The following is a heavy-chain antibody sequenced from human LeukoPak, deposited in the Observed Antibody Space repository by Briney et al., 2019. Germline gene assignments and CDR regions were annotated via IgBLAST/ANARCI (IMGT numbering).Heavy chain of an antibody. CDR1: GFTFSSYG. CDR2: IWYDGSNK. CDR3: ARDPPRYCSGGSCRRFDP. Sequence: GGSLRLSCAASGFTFSSYGMHWVRQAPGKGLEWVAVIWYDGSNKYYADSVKGRFTISRDNSKNTLYLQMNSLRAEDTAVYYCARDPPRYCSGGSCRRFDPWGQGTLVTVSS. D-gene: IGHD2-15*01. V-gene: IGHV3-33*01. J-gene: IGHJ5*02.